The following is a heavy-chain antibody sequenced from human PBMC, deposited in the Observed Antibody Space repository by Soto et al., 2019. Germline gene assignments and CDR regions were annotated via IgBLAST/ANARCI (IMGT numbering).Heavy chain of an antibody. CDR1: GYTFTSYY. D-gene: IGHD3-3*01. J-gene: IGHJ5*02. Sequence: ASVKVSCKASGYTFTSYYMHWVRQAPGQGLEWMGIINPSGGSTSYAQKFQGRVTMTRDTSTSTVYMELSSLRSEDTAVYYCARLYSAYYDFWSGYSSYNWFDPWGQGTLVTVSS. CDR3: ARLYSAYYDFWSGYSSYNWFDP. V-gene: IGHV1-46*01. CDR2: INPSGGST.